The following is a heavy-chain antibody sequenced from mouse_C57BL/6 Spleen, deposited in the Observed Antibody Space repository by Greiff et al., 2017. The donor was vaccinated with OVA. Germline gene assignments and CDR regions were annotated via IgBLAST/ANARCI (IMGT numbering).Heavy chain of an antibody. D-gene: IGHD1-1*01. V-gene: IGHV10-1*01. Sequence: DVKLVESGGGLVQPKGSLKLSCAASGFSFNTYAMNWVRQAPGKGLEWVARIRSKSNNYATYYADSVKDRFTISRDDSESMLYLQMNNLKTEDTAMYYCVGGDYYGSSYGYFDVWGTGTTVTVSS. CDR2: IRSKSNNYAT. CDR3: VGGDYYGSSYGYFDV. J-gene: IGHJ1*03. CDR1: GFSFNTYA.